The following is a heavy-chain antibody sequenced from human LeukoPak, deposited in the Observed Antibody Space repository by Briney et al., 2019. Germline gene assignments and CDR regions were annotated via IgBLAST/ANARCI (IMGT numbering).Heavy chain of an antibody. J-gene: IGHJ5*02. CDR1: GGSISSSSYY. CDR2: IYYSGST. CDR3: ARQSSSWYTAYNWFDP. Sequence: PSETLSLTCTVSGGSISSSSYYWGWIRQPPGKGLEWIGSIYYSGSTYYNPSLKSRVTISVDTSKNQLSLKLSSVTAADTAVYYCARQSSSWYTAYNWFDPWGQGTLVTVSS. V-gene: IGHV4-39*01. D-gene: IGHD6-13*01.